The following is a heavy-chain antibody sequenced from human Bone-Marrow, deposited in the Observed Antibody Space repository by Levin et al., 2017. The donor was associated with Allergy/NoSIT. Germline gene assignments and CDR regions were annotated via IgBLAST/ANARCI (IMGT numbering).Heavy chain of an antibody. J-gene: IGHJ4*02. CDR2: IRSKANSYAT. CDR1: GFTFSGSG. D-gene: IGHD5-12*01. Sequence: GESLKISCAASGFTFSGSGMHWVRQASGKGLEWVSHIRSKANSYATAYAASVKGRFTISRDDSKNTAYLQMNSLKTEDTAVYYCTTYSGYDSYYFDCWGQGTLVTVSS. V-gene: IGHV3-73*01. CDR3: TTYSGYDSYYFDC.